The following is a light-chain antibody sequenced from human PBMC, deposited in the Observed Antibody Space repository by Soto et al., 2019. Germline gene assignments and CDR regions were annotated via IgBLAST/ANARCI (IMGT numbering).Light chain of an antibody. V-gene: IGKV3-15*01. J-gene: IGKJ5*01. CDR3: RQYNSWPPST. Sequence: EIVMTQSPATLSLSPGERATLSCRASQSVSSNLAWYQQQPGQPARLLVCGAATRATGILARISGSGCGGEFTLTIIRLQYEEFGVDYCRQYNSWPPSTFGQGTRLEIK. CDR2: GAA. CDR1: QSVSSN.